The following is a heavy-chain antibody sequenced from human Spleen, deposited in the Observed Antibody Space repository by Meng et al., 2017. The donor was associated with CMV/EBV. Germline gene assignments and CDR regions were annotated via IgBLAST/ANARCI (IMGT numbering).Heavy chain of an antibody. D-gene: IGHD2-2*01. CDR2: INPNTGGT. CDR1: GYTFTGYY. CDR3: ARGCSSFTCYRGSGWFDP. J-gene: IGHJ5*02. Sequence: ASVKVSCKASGYTFTGYYIHWVRQAPGQGLEWLGWINPNTGGTNSAQKFQGRVTMTRETSISTAYLELSRLRFDDTAVYYCARGCSSFTCYRGSGWFDPWGQGSLVTVSS. V-gene: IGHV1-2*02.